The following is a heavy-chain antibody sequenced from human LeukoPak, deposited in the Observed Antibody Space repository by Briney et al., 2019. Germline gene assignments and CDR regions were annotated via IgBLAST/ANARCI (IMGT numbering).Heavy chain of an antibody. CDR2: IYTSGST. J-gene: IGHJ3*02. V-gene: IGHV4-4*07. D-gene: IGHD2-15*01. CDR1: GGSISSYY. Sequence: PSETLSLTCTVSGGSISSYYWSWIRQPAGKGLEWIWRIYTSGSTNYNPSLKSRVTMSVDTSKNQFSLKLSSVTAADTAVYYCARATPDIVVVVSSHHDAFDIWGQGTMVTVSS. CDR3: ARATPDIVVVVSSHHDAFDI.